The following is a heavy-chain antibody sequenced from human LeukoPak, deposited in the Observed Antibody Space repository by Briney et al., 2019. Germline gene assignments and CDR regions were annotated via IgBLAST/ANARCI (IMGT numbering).Heavy chain of an antibody. V-gene: IGHV4-4*07. CDR2: IYTSGST. D-gene: IGHD6-6*01. CDR3: ARDQIVMSSSPQEMNYYYYYMDV. J-gene: IGHJ6*03. CDR1: GGSISSYY. Sequence: SETLSLTCTVPGGSISSYYWSWIRQPAGKGLEWIGRIYTSGSTNYNPSLKSRVTMSVDTSKNQFSLKLSSVTAADTAVYYCARDQIVMSSSPQEMNYYYYYMDVWGKGTTVTVSS.